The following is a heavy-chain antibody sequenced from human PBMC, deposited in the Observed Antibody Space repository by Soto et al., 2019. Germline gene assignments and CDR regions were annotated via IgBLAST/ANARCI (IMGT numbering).Heavy chain of an antibody. J-gene: IGHJ3*02. CDR2: IIPIFGTA. CDR3: ARGCSSTSCYSAGTLHDI. CDR1: GGTFSSYA. Sequence: SVKVSCKASGGTFSSYAISCVRQAPGQGLEWMGGIIPIFGTANYAQKFQGRVTITADESTSTAYMELSSLRSEDTAVYYCARGCSSTSCYSAGTLHDIWGQGTMVTVSS. V-gene: IGHV1-69*13. D-gene: IGHD2-2*01.